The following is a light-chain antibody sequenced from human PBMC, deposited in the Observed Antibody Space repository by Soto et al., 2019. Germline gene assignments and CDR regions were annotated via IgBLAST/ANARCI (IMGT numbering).Light chain of an antibody. J-gene: IGKJ1*01. CDR2: GAS. CDR3: EQYGSSPWT. Sequence: IGLRLSPTTLSLSPGERAPLYCRASQSVSSSYLAWYQQKPGQAPRVLIYGASSRATGIPDRFSGSGSGTDFTLTIRRLEPEDFAVYYCEQYGSSPWTFGQGTKVDIK. CDR1: QSVSSSY. V-gene: IGKV3-20*01.